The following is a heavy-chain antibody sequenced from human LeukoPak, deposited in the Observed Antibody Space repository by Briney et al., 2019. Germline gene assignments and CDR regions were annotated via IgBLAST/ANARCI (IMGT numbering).Heavy chain of an antibody. CDR2: MNPNSGNA. Sequence: ASVKVSCKASGHTFTSYDINWVRQATGQGLEWMGWMNPNSGNAGYAQKFQGRVTMTRNTSISTAYMEPSSLRSEDTAVYYCARGRSWVPSIVDWFDPWGQGTLVTVSS. CDR3: ARGRSWVPSIVDWFDP. D-gene: IGHD3-16*02. V-gene: IGHV1-8*01. CDR1: GHTFTSYD. J-gene: IGHJ5*02.